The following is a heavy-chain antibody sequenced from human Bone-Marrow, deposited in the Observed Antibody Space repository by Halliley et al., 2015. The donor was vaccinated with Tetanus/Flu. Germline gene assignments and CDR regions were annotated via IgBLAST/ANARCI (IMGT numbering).Heavy chain of an antibody. D-gene: IGHD2-2*01. J-gene: IGHJ4*02. Sequence: QLVQSGAEVKRPGSSVKVSCKASGGTLSSHEISWVRQAPGQGLEWMGRITPFLDATKYAQRFQGRVTITADKSTSTAYMELRSLRSDDTAVYYCARGQGYHWGQGTLVTVSS. CDR1: GGTLSSHE. CDR3: ARGQGYH. CDR2: ITPFLDAT. V-gene: IGHV1-69*06.